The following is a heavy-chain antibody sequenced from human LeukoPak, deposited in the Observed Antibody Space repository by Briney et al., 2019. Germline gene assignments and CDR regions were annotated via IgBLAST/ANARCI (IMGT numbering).Heavy chain of an antibody. J-gene: IGHJ4*02. CDR1: GFTSSNAW. Sequence: GGSLRLSCAASGFTSSNAWMSWVRQAPGKGLEWVANINQDGSENNFVDSVRGRFTISRDNAKNSLYLQMNSLRAEDTAVYYCARDRGFLSFDYWGQGTQVTVSS. V-gene: IGHV3-7*01. CDR3: ARDRGFLSFDY. D-gene: IGHD2/OR15-2a*01. CDR2: INQDGSEN.